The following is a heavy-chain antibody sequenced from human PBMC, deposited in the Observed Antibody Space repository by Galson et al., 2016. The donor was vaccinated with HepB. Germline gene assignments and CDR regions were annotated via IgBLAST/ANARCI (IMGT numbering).Heavy chain of an antibody. D-gene: IGHD3-10*01. CDR1: GFTFSSYG. Sequence: LRLSCAASGFTFSSYGMHWVRQSPEKGLEWIGEINHSGRTNDNPSLRSRVSISADRSKNEFYLKLSSVAAADTAVYYCARGVYYGSGTYYHYYYGMDVWGQGTTVTVSS. V-gene: IGHV4-34*01. CDR2: INHSGRT. CDR3: ARGVYYGSGTYYHYYYGMDV. J-gene: IGHJ6*02.